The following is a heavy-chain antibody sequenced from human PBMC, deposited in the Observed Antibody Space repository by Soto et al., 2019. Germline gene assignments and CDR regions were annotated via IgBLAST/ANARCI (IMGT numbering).Heavy chain of an antibody. CDR2: ISAYNGNT. J-gene: IGHJ5*01. D-gene: IGHD2-21*02. Sequence: ASVKASCKASGYTFTSYGISWVQQAPGQGLEWMGWISAYNGNTNYAQKLQGRVTMTTDTSTSTAYMELRSLRSDDTAVYYCARDIVVVTAIRSWFDPWGQGTLVTVSS. CDR1: GYTFTSYG. V-gene: IGHV1-18*01. CDR3: ARDIVVVTAIRSWFDP.